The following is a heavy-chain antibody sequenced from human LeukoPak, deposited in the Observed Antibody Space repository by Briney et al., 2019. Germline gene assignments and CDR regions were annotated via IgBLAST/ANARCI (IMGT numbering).Heavy chain of an antibody. Sequence: GGSLRLSCAASGFTFSSYAMHWVRQAPGKGLEWVAVISYDGSNKYYADSVKGRFTISRDNSKNTLYLQMNSLRAEDTAVYYCARDSRVVVTAQNYFDYWGQGTLVTVSS. CDR2: ISYDGSNK. J-gene: IGHJ4*02. CDR1: GFTFSSYA. V-gene: IGHV3-30-3*01. D-gene: IGHD2-21*02. CDR3: ARDSRVVVTAQNYFDY.